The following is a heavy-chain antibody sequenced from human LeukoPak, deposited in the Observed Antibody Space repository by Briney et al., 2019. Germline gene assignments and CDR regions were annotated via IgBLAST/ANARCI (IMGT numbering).Heavy chain of an antibody. CDR3: ARGQQQLKLDY. Sequence: SETLSLTCAVYGGSFSGYYWSLIRQPPGKGLEWIGEINHSGSTNYNPSLKSRVTISVDTSKNQFSLKLSSVTAADTAVYYCARGQQQLKLDYWGQGTLVTVSS. J-gene: IGHJ4*02. CDR1: GGSFSGYY. CDR2: INHSGST. V-gene: IGHV4-34*01. D-gene: IGHD6-13*01.